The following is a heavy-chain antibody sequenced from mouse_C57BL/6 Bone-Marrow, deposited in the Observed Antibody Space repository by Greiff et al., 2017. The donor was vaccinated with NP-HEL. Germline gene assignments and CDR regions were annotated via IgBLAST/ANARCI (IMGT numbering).Heavy chain of an antibody. Sequence: VQLKQSVAELVRPGASVKLSCTASGFNIKNTYMHWVKQRPEQGLEWIGRIDPAHGNTKYAPHFQGQATLTADTSSNTAYLQLSSLTSEDTASYYGAPRVVPFDYWGKGTTLTVSS. J-gene: IGHJ2*01. CDR1: GFNIKNTY. V-gene: IGHV14-3*01. D-gene: IGHD1-1*01. CDR2: IDPAHGNT. CDR3: APRVVPFDY.